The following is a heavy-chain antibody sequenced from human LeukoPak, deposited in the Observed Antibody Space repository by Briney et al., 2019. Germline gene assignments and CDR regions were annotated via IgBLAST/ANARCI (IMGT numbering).Heavy chain of an antibody. V-gene: IGHV3-23*01. D-gene: IGHD1-26*01. CDR2: ISGSGGST. Sequence: PGGSLRLSCAASGFTFSSYAMSWVSQAPGKGLEWVSAISGSGGSTYYADSVKGRFTISRDNSKNTLYLQMNSLRAEDTAVYYCARGVGVGATTLTYWGQGTLVTVSS. J-gene: IGHJ4*02. CDR1: GFTFSSYA. CDR3: ARGVGVGATTLTY.